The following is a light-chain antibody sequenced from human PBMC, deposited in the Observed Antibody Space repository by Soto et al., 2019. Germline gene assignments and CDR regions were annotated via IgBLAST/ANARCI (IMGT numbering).Light chain of an antibody. CDR1: QSISNY. CDR2: LAS. CDR3: QHYNSYSEA. J-gene: IGKJ1*01. Sequence: DIQMTQSPSSLSASVGDRVTITCRASQSISNYLNWYQQRPGKAPKLLIYLASSLSSGVPSKFSGSGSGTDFTLTISSLQPEDFATYYCQHYNSYSEAFGQGTKVDIK. V-gene: IGKV1-39*01.